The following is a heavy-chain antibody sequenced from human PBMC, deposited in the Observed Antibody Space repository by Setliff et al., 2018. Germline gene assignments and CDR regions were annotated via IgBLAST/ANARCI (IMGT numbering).Heavy chain of an antibody. V-gene: IGHV4-4*02. CDR3: ARAHTWSLPNDNSGYPGWFDP. J-gene: IGHJ5*02. CDR2: IYHDGPS. CDR1: GVSINSLNW. D-gene: IGHD3-22*01. Sequence: SETLSLTCAVSGVSINSLNWWTWVRQPPGKGLEWIGEIYHDGPSVHYNPSLKSRVTMSVDKSKNQFSLKLSSVTAADTAVYYCARAHTWSLPNDNSGYPGWFDPWGQGTLVTVSS.